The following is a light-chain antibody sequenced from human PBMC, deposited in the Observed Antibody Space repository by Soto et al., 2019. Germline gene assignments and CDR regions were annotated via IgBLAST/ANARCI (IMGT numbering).Light chain of an antibody. J-gene: IGLJ1*01. Sequence: SLLTQPPSTSGTPRQGGSISFSGKSPPLGSNYVHWYQQLPGTAPKLLIYRNDQRPSGVPDRFSGSKSGTSASLAISGLRSEDEADYYCAAWDDSLTGHFVFGTGTKVTVL. CDR2: RND. V-gene: IGLV1-47*01. CDR1: SPPLGSNY. CDR3: AAWDDSLTGHFV.